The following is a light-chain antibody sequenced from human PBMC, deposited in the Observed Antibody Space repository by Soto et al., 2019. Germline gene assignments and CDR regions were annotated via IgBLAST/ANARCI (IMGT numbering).Light chain of an antibody. CDR2: EGI. J-gene: IGLJ1*01. CDR1: SSTVGGFNV. Sequence: QSALTQPASVSGSPGHSITISCTGTSSTVGGFNVVSWCQQHPGKAPKVIIYEGIKRPSGVSNRFSGSNSGSTASLTISGLQAEDEADYYCCSYVGATTYVFGTGTKVTVL. CDR3: CSYVGATTYV. V-gene: IGLV2-23*01.